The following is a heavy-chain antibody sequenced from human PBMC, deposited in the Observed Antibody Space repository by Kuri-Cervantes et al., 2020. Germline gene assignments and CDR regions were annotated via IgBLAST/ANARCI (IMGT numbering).Heavy chain of an antibody. D-gene: IGHD3-22*01. J-gene: IGHJ4*02. CDR3: ARGGYYDSSGYFVNPRPSDFDY. CDR1: GYNLTNYA. V-gene: IGHV1-18*01. CDR2: ISVYNGNT. Sequence: ASVKVSCKASGYNLTNYAFSCVRQAPGQGLEWMAWISVYNGNTNYAQNVQGRVTLTTDTATSTAYMELRSLRSEDTAVYYCARGGYYDSSGYFVNPRPSDFDYWGQGTLVTVSS.